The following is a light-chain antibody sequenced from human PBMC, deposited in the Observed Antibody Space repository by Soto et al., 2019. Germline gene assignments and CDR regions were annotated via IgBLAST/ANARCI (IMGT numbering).Light chain of an antibody. CDR2: GNN. CDR1: TSNIGAGYD. V-gene: IGLV1-40*01. Sequence: QSVLTQPPSVSGAPGQRVTLPCTGSTSNIGAGYDVHWYQQLPGTAPKLLIYGNNNRPSGVPDRFSGSKSGTSASLAITGLQAEDEADYYCQSYDNSLSGWVFGGGTKLTVL. CDR3: QSYDNSLSGWV. J-gene: IGLJ3*02.